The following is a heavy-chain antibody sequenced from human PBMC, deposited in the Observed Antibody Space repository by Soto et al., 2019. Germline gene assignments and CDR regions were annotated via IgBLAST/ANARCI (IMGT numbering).Heavy chain of an antibody. CDR3: ARQRFSSSSYYYYMDV. Sequence: QLQLQESGPGLVKPSETLSLTCTVSGGSISSSSYYWGWIRQPPGKGLEWIGSIYYSGSTYYNPSLKSRVTISVDTSKNQFSLKLSSVTAADTAVYYCARQRFSSSSYYYYMDVWGKGTTVTVSS. CDR1: GGSISSSSYY. V-gene: IGHV4-39*01. CDR2: IYYSGST. D-gene: IGHD6-6*01. J-gene: IGHJ6*03.